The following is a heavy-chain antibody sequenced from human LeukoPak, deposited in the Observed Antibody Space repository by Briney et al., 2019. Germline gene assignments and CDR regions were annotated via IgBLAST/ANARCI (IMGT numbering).Heavy chain of an antibody. CDR1: GGTFSSYA. Sequence: ASLKVSCKASGGTFSSYAISWVRQAPGQGLEWMGRIIPILGIANYAQKFQGRVTITADKSTSTAYMELSSLRSEDTAVYYCARGAPQGDILTGSDAFDIWGQGTMVTVSS. CDR2: IIPILGIA. V-gene: IGHV1-69*04. J-gene: IGHJ3*02. D-gene: IGHD3-9*01. CDR3: ARGAPQGDILTGSDAFDI.